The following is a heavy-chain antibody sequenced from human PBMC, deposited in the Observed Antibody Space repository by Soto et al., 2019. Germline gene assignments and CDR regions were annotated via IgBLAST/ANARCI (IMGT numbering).Heavy chain of an antibody. J-gene: IGHJ4*02. Sequence: GGSLRLSCAASGFTFDDYAMHWVRQAPGKGLEWVSGISWNSGSIGYADSVKGRFTISRDNAKNSLYLQMNSLRAEDTALYYCAKDKFRTVMKPDYWGQGTLVTVSS. CDR3: AKDKFRTVMKPDY. CDR1: GFTFDDYA. CDR2: ISWNSGSI. D-gene: IGHD4-4*01. V-gene: IGHV3-9*01.